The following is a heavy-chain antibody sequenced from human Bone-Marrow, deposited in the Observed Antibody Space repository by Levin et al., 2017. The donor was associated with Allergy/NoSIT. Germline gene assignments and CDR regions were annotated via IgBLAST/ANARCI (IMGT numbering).Heavy chain of an antibody. V-gene: IGHV1-18*01. CDR2: ISAYNGNT. J-gene: IGHJ4*02. D-gene: IGHD3-3*01. CDR3: ARVASHYDFWSGYQAVAGTLDY. Sequence: ASVKVSCKASGYTFTSYGISWVRQAPGQGLEWMGWISAYNGNTNYAQKLQGRVTMTTDTSTSTAYMELRSLRSDDTAVYYCARVASHYDFWSGYQAVAGTLDYWGQGTLVTVSS. CDR1: GYTFTSYG.